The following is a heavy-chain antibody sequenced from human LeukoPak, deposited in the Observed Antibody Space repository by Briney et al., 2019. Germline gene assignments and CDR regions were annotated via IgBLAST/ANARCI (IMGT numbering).Heavy chain of an antibody. J-gene: IGHJ4*02. CDR3: ARDTSVGIAVAAADY. D-gene: IGHD6-19*01. Sequence: SVKVSCKASGYTFTSYDINWVRQATGQGLEWMGRIIPILGIANYAQKFQGRVTITADKSTSTAYMELSSLRSEDTAVYYCARDTSVGIAVAAADYWGQGTLVTVSS. CDR1: GYTFTSYD. CDR2: IIPILGIA. V-gene: IGHV1-69*04.